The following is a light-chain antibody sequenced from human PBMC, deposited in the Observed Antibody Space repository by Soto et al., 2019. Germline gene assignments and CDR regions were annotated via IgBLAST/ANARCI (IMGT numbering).Light chain of an antibody. V-gene: IGKV1-6*01. CDR2: AAS. CDR3: LQDYNYPFT. CDR1: QGIRND. J-gene: IGKJ3*01. Sequence: AIQMTQSPSSLSASVGDRVTITCRASQGIRNDLGWYQQKPGNAPKLLIYAASSLQSGVPSRFSGSGSGTDFTLTISSLQPDDFATYYCLQDYNYPFTFGPGTKVDI.